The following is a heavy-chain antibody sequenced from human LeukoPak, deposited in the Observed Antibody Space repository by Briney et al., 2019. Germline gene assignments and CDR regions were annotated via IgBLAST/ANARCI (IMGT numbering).Heavy chain of an antibody. CDR1: GFTFSSNY. CDR2: LYSGGTT. Sequence: GGSLRLSCAASGFTFSSNYMSWIRQAPGKGLEWVSVLYSGGTTYYADSVKGRFTISRDNSKNTLYLQMNSLRAEDTAVYYCARDGRSSAGINWFDPWGQGTLVTVSS. V-gene: IGHV3-66*01. J-gene: IGHJ5*02. D-gene: IGHD6-6*01. CDR3: ARDGRSSAGINWFDP.